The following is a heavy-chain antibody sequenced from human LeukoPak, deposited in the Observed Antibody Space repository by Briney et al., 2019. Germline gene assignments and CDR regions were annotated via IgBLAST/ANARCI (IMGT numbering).Heavy chain of an antibody. CDR2: IRYVGSNK. Sequence: GGSLRLSCAASGFTFSSYGMHWVRQAPGKGLEWVAFIRYVGSNKYYADSVKGRFTISRDNSKNTLYLQMNSLRAEDTAVYYCAKGSAAGYSSSWYALIDYWGQGTLVTVSS. CDR1: GFTFSSYG. CDR3: AKGSAAGYSSSWYALIDY. D-gene: IGHD6-13*01. V-gene: IGHV3-30*02. J-gene: IGHJ4*02.